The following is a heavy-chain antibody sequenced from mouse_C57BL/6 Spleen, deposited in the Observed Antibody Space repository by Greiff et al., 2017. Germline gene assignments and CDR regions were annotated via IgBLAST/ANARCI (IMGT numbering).Heavy chain of an antibody. D-gene: IGHD1-1*01. V-gene: IGHV1-52*01. Sequence: VQLHQSGAELVRPGSSVTMSCKASGYTFTSYWMHWVKQRPIQGLEWIGNIDPSDSETHYNQKFKDKTTLTVDKSTSLAYMQLSSLTSKHSAVYYCARTLTTVVTDWYFDVWGTGATVTVSS. J-gene: IGHJ1*03. CDR1: GYTFTSYW. CDR3: ARTLTTVVTDWYFDV. CDR2: IDPSDSET.